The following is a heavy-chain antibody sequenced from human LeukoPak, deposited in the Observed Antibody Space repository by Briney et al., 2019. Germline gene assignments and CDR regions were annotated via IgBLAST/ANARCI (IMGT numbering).Heavy chain of an antibody. V-gene: IGHV1-2*02. J-gene: IGHJ4*02. D-gene: IGHD7-27*01. CDR2: INPNSGDT. CDR3: ARGGTNWGYYFDS. Sequence: GPSGTVSCKASGYTFTVYYIRWVRQAPGHVLEWMGWINPNSGDTNYAQKFQGRVTMTRDTSISTAYMELSRLRSDDTAVYYCARGGTNWGYYFDSWGQGTLVTVSS. CDR1: GYTFTVYY.